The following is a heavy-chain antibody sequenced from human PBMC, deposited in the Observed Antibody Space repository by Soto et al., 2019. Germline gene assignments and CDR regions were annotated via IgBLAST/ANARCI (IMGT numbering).Heavy chain of an antibody. D-gene: IGHD3-9*01. Sequence: PSQTLSLTCAISGDSVSSNSAAWNWIRQSPSRGLEWLGRTYYRSKWYNDYAVSVKSRITINPDTSKNQFSLQLNSVTPEDTAVYYCAGGAGGTIFWPRPDAFDIWGQGTMVTVSS. J-gene: IGHJ3*02. V-gene: IGHV6-1*01. CDR1: GDSVSSNSAA. CDR3: AGGAGGTIFWPRPDAFDI. CDR2: TYYRSKWYN.